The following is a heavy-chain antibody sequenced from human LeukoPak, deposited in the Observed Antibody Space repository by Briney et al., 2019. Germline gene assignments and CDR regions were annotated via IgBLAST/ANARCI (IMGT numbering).Heavy chain of an antibody. J-gene: IGHJ4*02. CDR2: IKQDGSQI. D-gene: IGHD2-2*01. Sequence: GGSLRLSCATSGFTFSSYWMSWVRRAPGKGLEGVANIKQDGSQIFYVDSVKGRFTISRDTAKNSLSLQMNSLRAEDTAVYYCAREYCSGTSCYGYFDYWGQGTLVTVSS. V-gene: IGHV3-7*01. CDR1: GFTFSSYW. CDR3: AREYCSGTSCYGYFDY.